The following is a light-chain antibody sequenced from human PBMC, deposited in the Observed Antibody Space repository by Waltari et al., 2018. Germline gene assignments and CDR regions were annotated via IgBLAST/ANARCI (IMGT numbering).Light chain of an antibody. V-gene: IGKV3-11*01. J-gene: IGKJ2*01. CDR2: DAS. Sequence: EIVLTQSPATLSLSPGVRATLSCRASQSVSSYLAWYQQKPGQAPRLLIYDASNRATGIPAMFSCSGSGTDFTLTISCLEPEDFAVYYCQQRSNWPPGYTFGQGTKLEIK. CDR3: QQRSNWPPGYT. CDR1: QSVSSY.